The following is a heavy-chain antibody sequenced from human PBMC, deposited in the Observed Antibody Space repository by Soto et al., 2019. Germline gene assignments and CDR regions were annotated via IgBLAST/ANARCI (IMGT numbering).Heavy chain of an antibody. V-gene: IGHV4-59*01. J-gene: IGHJ4*02. CDR2: IYYSGST. CDR1: GGSISSYY. D-gene: IGHD4-17*01. Sequence: QVQLQESGPGLVKPSETLSLTCTVSGGSISSYYWSWIRQPPGKGLEWIGYIYYSGSTNYNPSLKSRVTISADTSKNQFSLKLSSVTAADTAVYYCARAYGDYVFDYWGQGTLVTVSS. CDR3: ARAYGDYVFDY.